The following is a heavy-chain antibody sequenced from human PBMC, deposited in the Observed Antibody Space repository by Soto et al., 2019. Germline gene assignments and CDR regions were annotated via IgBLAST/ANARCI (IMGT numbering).Heavy chain of an antibody. V-gene: IGHV1-69*01. Sequence: QVQLVQSGAEVKKPGSSVKVSCKASGGTFSSYAISWVRQAPGQGLEWRGGIIPIFGTANYAQKFQGRVTITADESTSTAYMELSSLRSEDTAVYYCARDSDIVATPVGYYYGMDVWGQGTTVTVSS. CDR2: IIPIFGTA. CDR3: ARDSDIVATPVGYYYGMDV. CDR1: GGTFSSYA. J-gene: IGHJ6*02. D-gene: IGHD5-12*01.